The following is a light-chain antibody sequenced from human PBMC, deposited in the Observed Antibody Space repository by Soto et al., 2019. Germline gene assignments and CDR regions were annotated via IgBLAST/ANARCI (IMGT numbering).Light chain of an antibody. J-gene: IGKJ2*01. Sequence: EIVLTQSPGTLSLSPGERATLSCMASQSVSSSYLAWYQQKPGQAPRLLIYGASSRATGIPDRLSGSGSGTDFTLTISRLEPKDFAVYYCQQYGSSPPYTSGHGTKMEIK. V-gene: IGKV3-20*01. CDR1: QSVSSSY. CDR3: QQYGSSPPYT. CDR2: GAS.